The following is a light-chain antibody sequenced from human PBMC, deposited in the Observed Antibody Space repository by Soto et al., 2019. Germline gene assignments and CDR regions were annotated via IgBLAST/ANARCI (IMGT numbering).Light chain of an antibody. CDR2: GAS. CDR1: QSVGSS. V-gene: IGKV3-15*01. Sequence: EIVMTQSPDTLSVSPGERATLSCRASQSVGSSLAWYQRKPGQAPRLLIYGASTRATGIPATFSGSGSGTEFTLTISSLQSEDFAVYYCQQYGSSPFTFGGGTKVEIK. J-gene: IGKJ4*01. CDR3: QQYGSSPFT.